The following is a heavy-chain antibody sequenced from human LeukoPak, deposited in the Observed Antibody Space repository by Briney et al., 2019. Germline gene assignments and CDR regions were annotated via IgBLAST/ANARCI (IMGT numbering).Heavy chain of an antibody. D-gene: IGHD1-1*01. CDR1: GFSVRTNF. CDR3: AKLLGDATTYDY. J-gene: IGHJ4*02. CDR2: ISSSSSYI. Sequence: GGSLRLSCAVSGFSVRTNFMSWVRQAPGKGLEWVSSISSSSSYIYYADSVKGRFTISRDNARNLLFLQMNTLRAEDTAVYYCAKLLGDATTYDYWGQGALVTVSS. V-gene: IGHV3-21*01.